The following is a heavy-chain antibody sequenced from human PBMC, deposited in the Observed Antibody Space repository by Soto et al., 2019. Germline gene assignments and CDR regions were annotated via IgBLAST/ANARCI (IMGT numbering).Heavy chain of an antibody. Sequence: SETLSLTCAVSGGSISNGGYSWSWIRQPPGKGLEWIGYIYHSGSTYYNPSLKSRVTISVDRSKNQFSLKLSSVTAADTAVYYCARGGRYFDSLFDYWGQGTLVTVSS. CDR2: IYHSGST. J-gene: IGHJ4*02. CDR3: ARGGRYFDSLFDY. D-gene: IGHD3-9*01. V-gene: IGHV4-30-2*01. CDR1: GGSISNGGYS.